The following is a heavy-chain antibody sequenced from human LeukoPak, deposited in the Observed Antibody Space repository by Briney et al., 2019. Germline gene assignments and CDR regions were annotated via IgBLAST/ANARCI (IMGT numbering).Heavy chain of an antibody. J-gene: IGHJ4*02. V-gene: IGHV1-18*01. Sequence: ASVKVSCKASGYTFTNYGISWVRQAPGQGLEWMGWISGYNGKTKYARKLQGRVTMTTDTSTSTAYMELRSLRSDDTAVYYCAKQGPARIPIVVVTAMAHWGQGTLVTVSS. CDR1: GYTFTNYG. CDR2: ISGYNGKT. D-gene: IGHD2-21*02. CDR3: AKQGPARIPIVVVTAMAH.